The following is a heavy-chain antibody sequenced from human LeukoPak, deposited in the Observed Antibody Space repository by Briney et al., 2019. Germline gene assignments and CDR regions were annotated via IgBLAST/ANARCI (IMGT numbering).Heavy chain of an antibody. CDR2: INPNSGGT. D-gene: IGHD3-22*01. V-gene: IGHV1-2*02. CDR1: GYTFTGYY. CDR3: ARDSSGYSYDSSGYVI. Sequence: ASVKVSCKASGYTFTGYYMHWVRQAPGQGLEWMGWINPNSGGTNYAQKFQGRVTMTRDTSISTAYMELSRLRSDDTAVYYCARDSSGYSYDSSGYVIWGQGTLVTVSS. J-gene: IGHJ4*02.